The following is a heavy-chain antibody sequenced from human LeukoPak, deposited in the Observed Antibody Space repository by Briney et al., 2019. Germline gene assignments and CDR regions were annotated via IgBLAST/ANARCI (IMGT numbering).Heavy chain of an antibody. CDR2: ISGGGGRT. V-gene: IGHV3-23*01. J-gene: IGHJ3*02. D-gene: IGHD3-22*01. Sequence: GGSLRLSCAASGFTFSSYVMSWVRQAPGKGLEWVSAISGGGGRTYYADSVKGRFTISRDNSKDTLYLQMNSLRAEDTAVYYCAKGTGYCDSSGYDPFDIWGQGTMVTVSS. CDR1: GFTFSSYV. CDR3: AKGTGYCDSSGYDPFDI.